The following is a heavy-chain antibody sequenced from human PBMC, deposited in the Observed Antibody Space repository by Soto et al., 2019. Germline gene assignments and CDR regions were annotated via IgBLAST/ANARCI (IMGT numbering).Heavy chain of an antibody. CDR1: VFLLSINL. CDR2: IKQGGSES. J-gene: IGHJ6*03. Sequence: GGSLRLSGSAAVFLLSINLMSWVRLAPGKGLEGVATIKQGGSESYNVDSVRGRLTISRDNDKNSVFLQMNSLRVEDTAVYYCARLEGAAACQRSTYSYYMDVWGKGTTLTVSS. V-gene: IGHV3-7*01. D-gene: IGHD6-13*01. CDR3: ARLEGAAACQRSTYSYYMDV.